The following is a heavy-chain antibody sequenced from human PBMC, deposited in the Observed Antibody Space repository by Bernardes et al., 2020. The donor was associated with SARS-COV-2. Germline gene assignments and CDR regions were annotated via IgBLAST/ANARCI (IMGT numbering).Heavy chain of an antibody. J-gene: IGHJ6*02. Sequence: ASVKVSCKASGYTFTSYYMHWVRQAPGQGLEWMGIINPSGGSTSYAQKFQGRVTMTRDTSTSTVYMELSSLRSEDTAVYYCATDDPPGAVFGVVIYALHIWGQGTTVTVSS. CDR2: INPSGGST. V-gene: IGHV1-46*01. CDR3: ATDDPPGAVFGVVIYALHI. CDR1: GYTFTSYY. D-gene: IGHD3-3*01.